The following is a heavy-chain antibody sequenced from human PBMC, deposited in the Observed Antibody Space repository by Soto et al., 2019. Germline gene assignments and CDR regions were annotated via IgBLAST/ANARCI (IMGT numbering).Heavy chain of an antibody. Sequence: GGSLRLSCAASGFTFSSYAMSWVRQAPGKGLEWVSAISGSGGSTYYADTVKGRFTISRDNSKNALYLQMNSLRAEDTAVYYCAKRAPGYCTNGVCYFDYWGQGTLVTVSS. CDR3: AKRAPGYCTNGVCYFDY. D-gene: IGHD2-8*01. V-gene: IGHV3-23*01. CDR2: ISGSGGST. J-gene: IGHJ4*02. CDR1: GFTFSSYA.